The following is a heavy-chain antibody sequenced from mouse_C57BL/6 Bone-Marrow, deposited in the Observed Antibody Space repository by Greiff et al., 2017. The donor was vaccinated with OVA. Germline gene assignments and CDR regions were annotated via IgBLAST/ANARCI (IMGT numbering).Heavy chain of an antibody. D-gene: IGHD1-1*01. CDR1: DSEVFPIAY. CDR2: ILPSIGRT. J-gene: IGHJ1*03. V-gene: IGHV15-2*01. CDR3: ARRRYYGSSPYWYFDV. Sequence: VQLQQSGSELRSPGSSVKLSCKDFDSEVFPIAYMSWVRQKPGHGFEWIGGILPSIGRTIYGEKFEDKATLDADTLSNTAYLELNSLTSEDSAIYYCARRRYYGSSPYWYFDVWGTGTTVTVSS.